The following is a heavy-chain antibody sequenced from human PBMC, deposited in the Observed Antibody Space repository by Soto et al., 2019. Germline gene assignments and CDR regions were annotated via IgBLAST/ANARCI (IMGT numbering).Heavy chain of an antibody. CDR3: ARRRYDILTGYYIAYYYYGMDV. Sequence: ASVKVSCKASGGTFSSYAISWVRQAPGQGLEWMGGIIPIFGTANYAQKFQGRVTITADESTSTAYMELSSLGSEDTAVYYCARRRYDILTGYYIAYYYYGMDVWGQGTTVTVSS. J-gene: IGHJ6*02. CDR2: IIPIFGTA. V-gene: IGHV1-69*13. CDR1: GGTFSSYA. D-gene: IGHD3-9*01.